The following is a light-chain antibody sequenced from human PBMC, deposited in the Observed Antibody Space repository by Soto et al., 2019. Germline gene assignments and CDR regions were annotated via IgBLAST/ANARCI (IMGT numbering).Light chain of an antibody. V-gene: IGLV2-8*01. CDR2: EVS. CDR1: SSDVGGYNY. J-gene: IGLJ2*01. Sequence: QSALTQPPSASGYPGQSVTISCTGTSSDVGGYNYVSWYQQHPGKAPKLMIYEVSKRPSGVPDRFSGSKSGNTASLTVSGLHAEDEADYYCSSYAGSNNLVFGGRTKLTVL. CDR3: SSYAGSNNLV.